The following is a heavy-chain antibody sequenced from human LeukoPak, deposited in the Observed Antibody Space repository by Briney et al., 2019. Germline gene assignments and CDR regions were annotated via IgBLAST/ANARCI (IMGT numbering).Heavy chain of an antibody. D-gene: IGHD1-7*01. CDR1: GYTFTGYY. CDR2: INPNSGGT. CDR3: ARDLNWNYAFYYFDY. Sequence: ASVKVSCKASGYTFTGYYMHWVRQAPGQGLEWMGWINPNSGGTNYAQKFQGRVTMTRDTSISTAYMELSRLRSDDTAVYYCARDLNWNYAFYYFDYWGQGTLVTVSS. J-gene: IGHJ4*02. V-gene: IGHV1-2*02.